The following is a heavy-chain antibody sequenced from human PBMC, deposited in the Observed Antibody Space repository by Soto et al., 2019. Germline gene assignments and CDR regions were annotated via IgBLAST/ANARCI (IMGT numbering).Heavy chain of an antibody. D-gene: IGHD2-15*01. Sequence: QLQLQESGPGLVKPSETLSLTCTVSGGSISSSSYYWGWIRQPPGKGLEWIGSIYYSGSTYYNPSLKSRVTISVDTSKNQFSLKLSSVTAADTAVYYCARRAGGVAALWFDPWGQGTLVTVSS. CDR3: ARRAGGVAALWFDP. J-gene: IGHJ5*02. CDR1: GGSISSSSYY. CDR2: IYYSGST. V-gene: IGHV4-39*01.